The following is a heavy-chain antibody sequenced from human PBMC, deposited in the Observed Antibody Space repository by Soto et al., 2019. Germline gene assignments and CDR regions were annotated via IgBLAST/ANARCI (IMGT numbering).Heavy chain of an antibody. CDR2: TYYSGST. J-gene: IGHJ4*02. Sequence: PSDTLSLTCNVVCGSIISGGYYLSWIRQPPGKGLEWIGYTYYSGSTYYNPSLKSRVTISIDTSKNQFSLKLTSVTAADTAVYYCARIYCSSSSCYIGAFDYWGQGALVTVSS. V-gene: IGHV4-30-4*02. CDR1: CGSIISGGYY. D-gene: IGHD2-2*02. CDR3: ARIYCSSSSCYIGAFDY.